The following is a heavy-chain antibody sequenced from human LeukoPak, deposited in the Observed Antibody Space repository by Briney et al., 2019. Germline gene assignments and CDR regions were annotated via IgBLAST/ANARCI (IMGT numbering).Heavy chain of an antibody. D-gene: IGHD2-2*01. CDR2: IIPIFGTA. J-gene: IGHJ3*02. CDR1: GGTFSSYA. V-gene: IGHV1-69*13. Sequence: GASVKVSCKASGGTFSSYAISWMRQAPGQGLEWMGGIIPIFGTANYAQKFQGRVTITADESTSTAYMELSSLRSEDTAVYYCATTGRVGGAFDIWGQGTMVTVSS. CDR3: ATTGRVGGAFDI.